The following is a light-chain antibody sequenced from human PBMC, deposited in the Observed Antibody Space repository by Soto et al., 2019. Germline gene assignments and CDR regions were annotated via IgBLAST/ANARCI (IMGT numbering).Light chain of an antibody. J-gene: IGLJ1*01. Sequence: QSVLTQPASVSGSPGQSITISCTGTSSDIGSYNYVSWYQQHPGKAPKLIIYDVSNRPSGVSDRFSGSKSGNTASLTISGLQAEDEADHYCNSYIITGTYVFGTGTKVTVL. V-gene: IGLV2-14*03. CDR3: NSYIITGTYV. CDR2: DVS. CDR1: SSDIGSYNY.